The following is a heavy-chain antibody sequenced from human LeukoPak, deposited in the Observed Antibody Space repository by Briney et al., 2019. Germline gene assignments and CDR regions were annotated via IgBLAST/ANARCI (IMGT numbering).Heavy chain of an antibody. CDR1: GFTFNIYS. V-gene: IGHV3-23*01. D-gene: IGHD3-22*01. Sequence: GGSLRLSCVASGFTFNIYSMSWVRQAPGKGLEWVSSITSSGDATFYADSVKDHFTISRDNSRSTLYLQMSRLRVEDTAVYYCAKDRPNYHESNGHYYRLNGDSWGPGTLVTVSS. CDR3: AKDRPNYHESNGHYYRLNGDS. J-gene: IGHJ5*01. CDR2: ITSSGDAT.